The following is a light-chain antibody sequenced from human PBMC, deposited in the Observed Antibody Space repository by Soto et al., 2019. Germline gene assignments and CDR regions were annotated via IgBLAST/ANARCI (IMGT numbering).Light chain of an antibody. CDR1: QSLSGQ. CDR2: DAS. J-gene: IGKJ4*01. CDR3: QQRCDWPLT. Sequence: EIVLTQSPPTLSLSPGERATLSCRASQSLSGQLAWYQQKPGQAPRLLIYDASNRATGIPARFSGSGSATDFTLTISSLEHEDFAVYFCQQRCDWPLTFGGGTKVDIK. V-gene: IGKV3-11*01.